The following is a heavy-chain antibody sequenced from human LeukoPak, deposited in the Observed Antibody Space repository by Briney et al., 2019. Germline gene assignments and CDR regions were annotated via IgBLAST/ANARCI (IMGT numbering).Heavy chain of an antibody. J-gene: IGHJ4*02. CDR2: IYTSGST. Sequence: KSSETLSLTCTVSGGSLSSYYWNWIRQPAGKGLEWIGRIYTSGSTNYNPSLKSRVTMSVDTSKNQFSLKLSSVTAADTAVYYCARGTPLTNKKQWPLDKPHFDYWGQGTLVTVSS. D-gene: IGHD6-19*01. CDR3: ARGTPLTNKKQWPLDKPHFDY. V-gene: IGHV4-4*07. CDR1: GGSLSSYY.